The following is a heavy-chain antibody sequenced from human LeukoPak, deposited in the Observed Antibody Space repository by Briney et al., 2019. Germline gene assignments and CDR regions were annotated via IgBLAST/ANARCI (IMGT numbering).Heavy chain of an antibody. CDR2: ISTSRSSI. J-gene: IGHJ4*02. CDR3: AKESGGSGSYYNN. CDR1: GFPFSSYS. Sequence: GGSLRLSCAASGFPFSSYSMNWVRQAPGKGLEWVSYISTSRSSIYYADSVKGRFIISRDNARNSLFLQINSLRAEDTAIYYCAKESGGSGSYYNNWGQGTLVTVSS. V-gene: IGHV3-48*04. D-gene: IGHD3-10*01.